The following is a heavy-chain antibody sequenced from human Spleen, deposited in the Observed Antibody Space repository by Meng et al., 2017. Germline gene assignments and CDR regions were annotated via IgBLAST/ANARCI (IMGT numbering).Heavy chain of an antibody. CDR2: IYYSGST. D-gene: IGHD3-16*01. V-gene: IGHV4-31*01. Sequence: SETLSLTCTVSGGSISSGGYYWNWIRQHPGKGLEWIGYIYYSGSTYYNPSLKSLVTISVDTSKNQFSLKLSSVTAADTAMYYCAGDPMITFGGAIGMDVWGQGTTVTVSS. CDR3: AGDPMITFGGAIGMDV. J-gene: IGHJ6*02. CDR1: GGSISSGGYY.